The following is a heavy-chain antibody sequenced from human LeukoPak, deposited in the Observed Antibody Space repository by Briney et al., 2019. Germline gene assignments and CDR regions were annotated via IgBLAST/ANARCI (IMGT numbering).Heavy chain of an antibody. CDR3: ARDEWRGPYY. V-gene: IGHV3-53*01. CDR2: IYSGGRT. J-gene: IGHJ4*02. CDR1: GFTFSSNY. D-gene: IGHD3-3*01. Sequence: GGSLRLSCAASGFTFSSNYMSWVRQAPGKGLEWVSVIYSGGRTYYADSVKGRFTISRDNSKNTVYLQMNSLRAEDTAVYYCARDEWRGPYYWGQGTLVTVSS.